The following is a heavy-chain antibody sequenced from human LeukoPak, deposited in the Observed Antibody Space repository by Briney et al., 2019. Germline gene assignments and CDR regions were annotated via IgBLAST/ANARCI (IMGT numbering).Heavy chain of an antibody. Sequence: SVKVFCKASGGTFSSYAISWVRQAPGQGLEWMGRIIPILGIANYAQKFQGRVTITADKSTSTAYMELSSLRSEDTAVYYCAGDRPDYYDSSGYAQFDYWGQGTLVTVSS. CDR1: GGTFSSYA. CDR2: IIPILGIA. V-gene: IGHV1-69*04. J-gene: IGHJ4*02. D-gene: IGHD3-22*01. CDR3: AGDRPDYYDSSGYAQFDY.